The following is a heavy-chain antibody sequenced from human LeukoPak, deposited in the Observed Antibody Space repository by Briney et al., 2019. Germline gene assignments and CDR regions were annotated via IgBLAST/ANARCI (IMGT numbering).Heavy chain of an antibody. CDR2: INPRSGRT. CDR1: GYIFTDYY. CDR3: ARDMGNFGGNAVDAFDI. J-gene: IGHJ3*02. Sequence: ASVKVSCKASGYIFTDYYIHWVRQAPGEGLEWRGCINPRSGRTVYTEKFQARGTLTRDTSVSTVDMELSRLRSDDTAVYYCARDMGNFGGNAVDAFDIWGQGTMVTVS. D-gene: IGHD4-23*01. V-gene: IGHV1-2*02.